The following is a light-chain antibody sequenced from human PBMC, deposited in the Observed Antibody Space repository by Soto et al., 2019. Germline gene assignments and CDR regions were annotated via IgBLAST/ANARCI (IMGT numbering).Light chain of an antibody. J-gene: IGLJ2*01. V-gene: IGLV1-44*01. CDR3: AAWDDSLNGVL. Sequence: QSVLAQPPSASGTPGQRVTISCSGSSSNIGSNTVNWYQHVPGTAPRLLIYSNHQRPSGVPDRFSGSKSGTSASLAISGLQSEDEADYYCAAWDDSLNGVLFGGGTKLTVL. CDR2: SNH. CDR1: SSNIGSNT.